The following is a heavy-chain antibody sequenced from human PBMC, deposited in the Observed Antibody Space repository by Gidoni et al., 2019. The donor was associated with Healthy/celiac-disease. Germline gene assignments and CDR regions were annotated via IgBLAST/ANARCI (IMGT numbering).Heavy chain of an antibody. CDR3: ARLVSASRRIWFRELTNPLDY. V-gene: IGHV1-69*01. J-gene: IGHJ4*02. CDR1: GGTFSSYA. Sequence: QVQLVQSGAEVKKPGSSVKVSCKASGGTFSSYAISWVRQAPGQGLEWMGGIIPIFGTANYAQKFQGRVTITADESTSTAYMELSSLRSEDTAVYYCARLVSASRRIWFRELTNPLDYWGQGTLVTVSS. CDR2: IIPIFGTA. D-gene: IGHD3-10*01.